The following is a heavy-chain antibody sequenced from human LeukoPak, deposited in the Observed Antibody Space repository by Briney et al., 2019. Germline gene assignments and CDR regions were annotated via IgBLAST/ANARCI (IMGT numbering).Heavy chain of an antibody. J-gene: IGHJ6*03. D-gene: IGHD7-27*01. CDR3: ARGILGIWYYYYYMDV. CDR2: IYTSGST. V-gene: IGHV4-61*02. Sequence: SETLSLTCTVSGGSISSGSYYWSWIRQPAGKGLEWIGRIYTSGSTNYNPSLKSRVTISVDTSKNQFSLKLSSVTAADTAVYYCARGILGIWYYYYYMDVWGKGTTVTISS. CDR1: GGSISSGSYY.